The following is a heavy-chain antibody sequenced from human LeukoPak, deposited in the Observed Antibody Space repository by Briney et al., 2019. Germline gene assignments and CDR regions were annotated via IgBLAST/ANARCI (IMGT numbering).Heavy chain of an antibody. V-gene: IGHV4-39*01. D-gene: IGHD6-6*01. CDR3: SAARPGNDAFDI. CDR2: IYYSGST. J-gene: IGHJ3*02. CDR1: GGSISSSSYY. Sequence: KTSETLSLTXTVSGGSISSSSYYWGRIRQPPGKGLEWIGSIYYSGSTYYNPSLKSRVTISVDTSKNQFSLKLSSVTAADTAVYYCSAARPGNDAFDIWGQGTMVTVSS.